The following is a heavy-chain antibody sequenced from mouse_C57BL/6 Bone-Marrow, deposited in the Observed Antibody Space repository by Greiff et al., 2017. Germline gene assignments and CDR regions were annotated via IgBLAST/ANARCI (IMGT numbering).Heavy chain of an antibody. CDR1: GFTFSDYG. J-gene: IGHJ3*01. V-gene: IGHV5-17*01. CDR2: ISSGSSTS. D-gene: IGHD2-4*01. Sequence: EVKLLESGGGLVKPGASLKLSCAASGFTFSDYGMHWVRQAPEKGLEWVAYISSGSSTSYYADTVKGRFTISRDNAKNTLFLQRTSLRSEDTAMYYCARRGDYGEAWFAYWGQGTLVTVSA. CDR3: ARRGDYGEAWFAY.